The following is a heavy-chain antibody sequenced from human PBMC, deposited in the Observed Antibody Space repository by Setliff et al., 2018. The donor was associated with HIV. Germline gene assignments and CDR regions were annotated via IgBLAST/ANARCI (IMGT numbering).Heavy chain of an antibody. CDR1: GGSITNYY. CDR3: ARRGSYSSPETL. V-gene: IGHV4-4*09. Sequence: SETLSLTCTVSGGSITNYYWSWIRQPPGKGLRWIGYIYTSGSTNYNPSLKSRVTISVGTSKNQFSLKVSSVTAADTAVYYCARRGSYSSPETLWGQGTLVTVSS. D-gene: IGHD1-26*01. CDR2: IYTSGST. J-gene: IGHJ4*02.